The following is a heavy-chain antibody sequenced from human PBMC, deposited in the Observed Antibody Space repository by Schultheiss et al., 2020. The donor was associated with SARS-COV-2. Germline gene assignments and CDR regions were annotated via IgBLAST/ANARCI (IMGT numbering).Heavy chain of an antibody. V-gene: IGHV3-9*01. J-gene: IGHJ2*01. CDR1: GLTFSDHD. Sequence: GGSLRLSCAASGLTFSDHDMDWVRQAPGKGLEWVSGISWNSGSIGYADSVKGRFTISRDNAKNSLYLQMNSLRAEDTAVYYCARDGLNWYFDLWGRGTLVTVSS. CDR2: ISWNSGSI. CDR3: ARDGLNWYFDL.